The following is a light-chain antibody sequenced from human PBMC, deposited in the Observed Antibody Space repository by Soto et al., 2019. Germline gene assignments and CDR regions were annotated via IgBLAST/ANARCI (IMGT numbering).Light chain of an antibody. V-gene: IGLV2-23*01. CDR1: SSDVGSYDL. CDR2: EDT. J-gene: IGLJ1*01. Sequence: QSALTQPASVSGSPGQSITISCTGTSSDVGSYDLVSWYQQPPGKAPKLMIYEDTKRPSGISTRFSGSKSGHAASLTISGLQAEDEADYYCCSYAGSGTFGFGTGTKLTVL. CDR3: CSYAGSGTFG.